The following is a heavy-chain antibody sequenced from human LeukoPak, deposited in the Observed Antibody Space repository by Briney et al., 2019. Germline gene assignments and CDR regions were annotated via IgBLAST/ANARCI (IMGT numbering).Heavy chain of an antibody. Sequence: GGSLRLSCAASGFTFSSYSMKWVRQAPGKGLEWVSYISSSSSTIYYADSVKGRFTISRDNAKNSLYLQMNGLRAEDTAVYYCASDFDYWGQGTLVTVSS. CDR3: ASDFDY. CDR1: GFTFSSYS. CDR2: ISSSSSTI. J-gene: IGHJ4*02. V-gene: IGHV3-48*01.